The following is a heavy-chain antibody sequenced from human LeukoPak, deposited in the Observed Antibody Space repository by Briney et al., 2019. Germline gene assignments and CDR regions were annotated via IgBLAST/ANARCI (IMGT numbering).Heavy chain of an antibody. CDR1: GYTLTELS. D-gene: IGHD1-26*01. CDR2: FDPEDGET. J-gene: IGHJ6*02. Sequence: LRASVKVSCKVSGYTLTELSMHWVRQAPGKGLEWMGGFDPEDGETIYAQKFQGRVTMTEDTSTDTAYMEPSSLRSEDTAVYYCATDLYSGSRYGMDVWGQGTTVTVSS. V-gene: IGHV1-24*01. CDR3: ATDLYSGSRYGMDV.